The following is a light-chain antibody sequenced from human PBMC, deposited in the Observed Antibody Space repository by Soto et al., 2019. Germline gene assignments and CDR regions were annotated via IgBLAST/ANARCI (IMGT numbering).Light chain of an antibody. J-gene: IGLJ2*01. CDR2: SNT. Sequence: QSVLTQPPSASGTPGQTMVISCSGGSSNIGSHTVNWYQQLPGTAPRLLIYSNTQRPSGVPDRFSGSKSGTSASLAISGLQSEYEGDYYCAAWDDSLNGVVFGGGTKVTVL. CDR3: AAWDDSLNGVV. CDR1: SSNIGSHT. V-gene: IGLV1-44*01.